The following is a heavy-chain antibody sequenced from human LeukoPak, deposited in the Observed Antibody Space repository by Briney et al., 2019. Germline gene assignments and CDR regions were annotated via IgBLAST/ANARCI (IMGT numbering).Heavy chain of an antibody. CDR1: GCTFTGYY. CDR2: INPNSGGT. Sequence: EASVKVSCKASGCTFTGYYMHWVRQAPGQGLEWMGWINPNSGGTNYAQKFQGRVTMTRDTSISTAYMELSRLRSDDTAVYYCASGSTVTTSYYYYYMDVWGKGTTVTVSS. D-gene: IGHD4-11*01. CDR3: ASGSTVTTSYYYYYMDV. V-gene: IGHV1-2*02. J-gene: IGHJ6*03.